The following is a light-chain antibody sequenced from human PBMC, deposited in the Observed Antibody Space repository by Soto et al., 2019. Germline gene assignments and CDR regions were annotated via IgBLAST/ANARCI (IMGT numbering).Light chain of an antibody. Sequence: EIGLTQSPGSLSLSPGERATLSCRASQSVSSSNLTWYQQKTGQAPRLLIYGASSRATGIPERFSGSGSGKDFTLTSSRLESEDFAVYYCQQYASSRFTFGPGTKVDIK. CDR2: GAS. V-gene: IGKV3-20*01. CDR1: QSVSSSN. J-gene: IGKJ3*01. CDR3: QQYASSRFT.